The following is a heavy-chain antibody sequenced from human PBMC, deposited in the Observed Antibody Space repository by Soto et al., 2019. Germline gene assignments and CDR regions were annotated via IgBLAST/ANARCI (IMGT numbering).Heavy chain of an antibody. CDR3: ARGRGSSSWYYYYGMDV. CDR1: GYTFTSYD. V-gene: IGHV1-8*01. J-gene: IGHJ6*02. CDR2: MNPNSGNT. D-gene: IGHD6-6*01. Sequence: GASVKVSCKASGYTFTSYDINWVRQATGQGLEWMGWMNPNSGNTGYAQKFQGRVTMTRNTSISTAYMELSSLRSEDTAVYYCARGRGSSSWYYYYGMDVWGQGTTVTVSS.